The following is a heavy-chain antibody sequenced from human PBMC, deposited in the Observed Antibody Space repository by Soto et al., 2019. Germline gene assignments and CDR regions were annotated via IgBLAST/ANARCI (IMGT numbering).Heavy chain of an antibody. V-gene: IGHV4-4*02. J-gene: IGHJ4*02. CDR2: IFHDGTA. Sequence: SETLSLTCAVSGVSISSGNWWTCVRQTPQRGLEYIGEIFHDGTANYYPSFERRVAISVDTSKNQFSLKLTSVTAADTAIYSCARLVYDTRLNYMYFDFWGQGALVTVSS. D-gene: IGHD2-8*01. CDR1: GVSISSGNW. CDR3: ARLVYDTRLNYMYFDF.